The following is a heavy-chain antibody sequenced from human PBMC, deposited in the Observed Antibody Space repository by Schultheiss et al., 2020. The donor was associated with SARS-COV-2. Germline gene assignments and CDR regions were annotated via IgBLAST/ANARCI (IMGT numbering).Heavy chain of an antibody. CDR3: ARVVVRCSSTSCPNWFDP. J-gene: IGHJ5*02. CDR1: GGSISSGGYY. V-gene: IGHV4-31*03. D-gene: IGHD2-2*01. Sequence: SQTLSLTCPVSGGSISSGGYYWSWIRQHPGKGLEWIGYIYYSGSTYYNPSLKSRVTISVDTSKNQFSLKLSSVTAADTAVYYCARVVVRCSSTSCPNWFDPWGQGTLVTVSS. CDR2: IYYSGST.